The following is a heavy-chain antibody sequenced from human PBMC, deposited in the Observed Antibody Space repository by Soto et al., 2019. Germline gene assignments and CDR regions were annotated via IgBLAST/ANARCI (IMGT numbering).Heavy chain of an antibody. Sequence: EVQLVASGGGLVQPGGSLRVSCAASGFIFSPYWMSRVRQAPGRGLEWVTNIKRDGSETLYVDSVKGRFTISRDNTKKSLYLQMKSPRVEDTAVYYCARDAYNYDSSGYYRYDAFDIWGQGTMVTVSS. D-gene: IGHD3-22*01. CDR2: IKRDGSET. CDR1: GFIFSPYW. CDR3: ARDAYNYDSSGYYRYDAFDI. J-gene: IGHJ3*02. V-gene: IGHV3-7*01.